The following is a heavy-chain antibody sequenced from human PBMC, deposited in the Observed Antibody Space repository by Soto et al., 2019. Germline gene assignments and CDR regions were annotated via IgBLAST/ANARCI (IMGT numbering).Heavy chain of an antibody. CDR2: IYPSDSRV. Sequence: GESRKISCKSSGYTFSTYWIVWVRQMPGKGLEWMGIIYPSDSRVNYNPSVQGQVTLSADKSLSTTYLQWSSLKASDTAIYFCARGNVANYFEPWGQGTPVTVSS. J-gene: IGHJ5*02. D-gene: IGHD3-10*01. CDR1: GYTFSTYW. CDR3: ARGNVANYFEP. V-gene: IGHV5-51*01.